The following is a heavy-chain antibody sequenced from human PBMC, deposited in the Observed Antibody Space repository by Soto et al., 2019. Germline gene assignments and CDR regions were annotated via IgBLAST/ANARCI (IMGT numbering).Heavy chain of an antibody. Sequence: PSETLSLTCSVSGVSISNGNYYWIWIRHHPGKGLEWIAYIYNSATTYYNPSLKSRVIISVDTSKNQFSLSLNSVTAADTAFYFCAQNGPYSLAVWGQGTTVTVSS. CDR3: AQNGPYSLAV. D-gene: IGHD1-1*01. CDR2: IYNSATT. J-gene: IGHJ6*02. V-gene: IGHV4-31*03. CDR1: GVSISNGNYY.